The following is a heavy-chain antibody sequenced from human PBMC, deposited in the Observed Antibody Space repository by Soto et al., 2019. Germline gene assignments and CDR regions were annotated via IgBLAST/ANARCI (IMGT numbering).Heavy chain of an antibody. D-gene: IGHD5-12*01. V-gene: IGHV1-69*08. CDR2: ILPILGIA. CDR1: GGTFSSYT. J-gene: IGHJ6*02. Sequence: QVQLVQSGAEVKTPGSSVNVSCKASGGTFSSYTISWVRQAPGQGLEWMGRILPILGIASYAQTFQGRVTIIADKSKSTAYMELRRLRSEDTAVYYCARDSKWLPQENRYYHYGMDVWGQGTTVTVSS. CDR3: ARDSKWLPQENRYYHYGMDV.